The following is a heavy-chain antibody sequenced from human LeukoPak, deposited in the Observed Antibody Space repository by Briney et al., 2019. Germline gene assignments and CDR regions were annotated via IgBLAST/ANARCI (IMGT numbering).Heavy chain of an antibody. Sequence: GASVKVSCKTSGYTFTGHYIHWVRQAPGQGLEWMGWINPNSGDTNYAQKFQGRGSMTRDTAISTAYMELSRLRSDDTAVYYCARPLVVINDAFDIWGQGTMVTVSS. CDR3: ARPLVVINDAFDI. CDR1: GYTFTGHY. CDR2: INPNSGDT. V-gene: IGHV1-2*02. D-gene: IGHD3-22*01. J-gene: IGHJ3*02.